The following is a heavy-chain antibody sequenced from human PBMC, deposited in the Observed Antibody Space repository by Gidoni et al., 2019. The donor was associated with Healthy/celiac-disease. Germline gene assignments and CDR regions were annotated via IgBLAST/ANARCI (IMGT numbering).Heavy chain of an antibody. Sequence: QVQLVQSGAVVKKPGSSVQVACTASAGTFSSYAIIWVRQAPGQGLEWMGGIIPIFGTANYAQKFQGRVTITADESTSTAYMELSSLRSEDTAVYYCARVPGATAGWFDPWGQGTLVTVSS. V-gene: IGHV1-69*01. CDR2: IIPIFGTA. D-gene: IGHD2-2*01. CDR3: ARVPGATAGWFDP. CDR1: AGTFSSYA. J-gene: IGHJ5*02.